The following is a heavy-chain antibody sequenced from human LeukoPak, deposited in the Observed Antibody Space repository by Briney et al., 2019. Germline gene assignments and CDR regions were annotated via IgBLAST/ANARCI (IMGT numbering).Heavy chain of an antibody. D-gene: IGHD5-18*01. Sequence: PGGSLRLSCAASGFTVTTNYMSWVRQAPGKGLEWVSVISGSGGSTYYADSVKGRFTISRDNSKNTLYLQMNSLRAEDTAVYYCAKDSDVDTAMIFDYWGQGTLVTVSS. V-gene: IGHV3-23*01. CDR2: ISGSGGST. CDR1: GFTVTTNY. J-gene: IGHJ4*02. CDR3: AKDSDVDTAMIFDY.